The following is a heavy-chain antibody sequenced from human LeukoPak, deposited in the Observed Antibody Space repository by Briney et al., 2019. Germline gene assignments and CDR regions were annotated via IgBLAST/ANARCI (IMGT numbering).Heavy chain of an antibody. CDR3: AKPRVSIGSHFDY. CDR2: IPYDGSSE. J-gene: IGHJ4*02. CDR1: GFSFNSYG. Sequence: GGSLRLSCAASGFSFNSYGMHWVRQAPGRGLEWVAMIPYDGSSEKYADFVKGRFTISRDNSKNTLYLQMNSLRDEDTALYYCAKPRVSIGSHFDYWGQGTLVTVFS. D-gene: IGHD2-15*01. V-gene: IGHV3-30*18.